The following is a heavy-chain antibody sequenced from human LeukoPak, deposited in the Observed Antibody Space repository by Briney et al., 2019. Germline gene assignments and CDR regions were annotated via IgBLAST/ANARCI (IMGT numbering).Heavy chain of an antibody. CDR1: GASVSNNNYY. CDR2: IYYSRST. Sequence: PSETLSLTCTVSGASVSNNNYYWGWIRQPPGKGLEWIASIYYSRSTYYNPSLKSRVTISVDKSKNQFSLKLSSVTAADTAVYYCARDGEAMAVNYYYYYYMDVWGKGTTVTVSS. CDR3: ARDGEAMAVNYYYYYYMDV. D-gene: IGHD5-18*01. J-gene: IGHJ6*03. V-gene: IGHV4-39*07.